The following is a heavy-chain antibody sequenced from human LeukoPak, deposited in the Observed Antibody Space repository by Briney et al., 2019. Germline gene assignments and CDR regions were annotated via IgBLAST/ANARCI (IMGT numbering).Heavy chain of an antibody. CDR1: GYTFTSYG. CDR2: ISAYNGNT. J-gene: IGHJ5*02. V-gene: IGHV1-18*01. D-gene: IGHD2-15*01. Sequence: ASVKVSCKASGYTFTSYGISWVRQAPGQGLEWMGWISAYNGNTNYAQKLQGRVTMTTDTSTSTAYIELRSLRSDDTAVYYCARVPLYCSGGSCRGGWFDPWGQGTLVTVSS. CDR3: ARVPLYCSGGSCRGGWFDP.